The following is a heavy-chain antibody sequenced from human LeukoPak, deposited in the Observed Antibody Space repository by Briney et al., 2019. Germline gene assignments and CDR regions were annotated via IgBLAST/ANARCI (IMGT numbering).Heavy chain of an antibody. D-gene: IGHD6-13*01. CDR2: IYYSGST. Sequence: SETLSLTCTVSGGSISSYYWCWIRQPPGKGLEWIGYIYYSGSTNYNPSLKSRVPISVDTSKIQFSLKLSSVSAADTAVYYCARVVGLTGYSSSWYSGYYYYMDVWGKGTTVTVSS. J-gene: IGHJ6*03. CDR1: GGSISSYY. V-gene: IGHV4-59*13. CDR3: ARVVGLTGYSSSWYSGYYYYMDV.